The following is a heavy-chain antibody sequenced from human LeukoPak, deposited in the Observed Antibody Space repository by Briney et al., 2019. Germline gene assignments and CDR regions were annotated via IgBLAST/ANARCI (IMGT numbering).Heavy chain of an antibody. CDR1: GFTFSSYS. CDR3: ARDLKGPGQQLVRFDP. CDR2: ISSSSSYI. V-gene: IGHV3-21*01. J-gene: IGHJ5*02. Sequence: PGGSLRLSCAASGFTFSSYSMNWVRHAPGKGLEWVSSISSSSSYIYYADSVKGRFTISRDNAKNSLYLQMNSLRAEDTAVYYCARDLKGPGQQLVRFDPWGQGTLVTVSS. D-gene: IGHD6-6*01.